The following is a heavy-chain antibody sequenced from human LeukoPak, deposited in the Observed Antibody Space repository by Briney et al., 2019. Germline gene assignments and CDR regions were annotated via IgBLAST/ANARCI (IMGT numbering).Heavy chain of an antibody. J-gene: IGHJ4*02. Sequence: ASVKVSCKASGYTFTGYYMHWVRQAPGQGLEWMGWINPNSGGTNYAQKFQGRVTMTRDTSISTAYMELSRLRSDDTAVYYCARVGNLPIVRGAHFDYWGQGTLVTVSS. CDR1: GYTFTGYY. CDR3: ARVGNLPIVRGAHFDY. V-gene: IGHV1-2*02. CDR2: INPNSGGT. D-gene: IGHD3-10*01.